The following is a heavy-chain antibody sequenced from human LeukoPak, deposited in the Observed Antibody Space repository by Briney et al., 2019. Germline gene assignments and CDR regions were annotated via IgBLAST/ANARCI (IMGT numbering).Heavy chain of an antibody. V-gene: IGHV3-30*19. CDR2: ISYDGSNK. D-gene: IGHD6-19*01. Sequence: GGSLRLSCAASGFTFSSYGMHWVRQAPGKGLEWVAVISYDGSNKYYADSVKGRFTISRDNSKNTLYLQMNSLRAEDTAVYYCARDPGQWLVQAFYFDYWGQGTLVTVSS. CDR3: ARDPGQWLVQAFYFDY. J-gene: IGHJ4*02. CDR1: GFTFSSYG.